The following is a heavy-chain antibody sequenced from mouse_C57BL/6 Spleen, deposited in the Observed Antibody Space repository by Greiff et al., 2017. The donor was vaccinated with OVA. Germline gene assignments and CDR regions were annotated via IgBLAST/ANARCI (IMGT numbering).Heavy chain of an antibody. V-gene: IGHV1-85*01. D-gene: IGHD2-4*01. J-gene: IGHJ3*01. CDR3: ARPYYDYDDGFAY. CDR1: GYTFTSYD. Sequence: QVHVKQSGPELVKPGASVKLSCKASGYTFTSYDINWVKQRPGQGLEWIGWIYPRDGSTKYNEKFKGKATLTVDTSSSTAYMELHSLTSEDSAVYFCARPYYDYDDGFAYWGQGTLVTVSA. CDR2: IYPRDGST.